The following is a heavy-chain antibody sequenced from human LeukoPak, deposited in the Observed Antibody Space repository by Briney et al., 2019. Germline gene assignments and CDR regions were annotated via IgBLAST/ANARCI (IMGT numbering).Heavy chain of an antibody. CDR2: ISSSSSYI. CDR1: GFTFSSYS. J-gene: IGHJ6*03. Sequence: LGGSLRLSCAASGFTFSSYSMNWVRQAPGKGLEWVSSISSSSSYIYYADSVKGRFTISRDNAKNSLYLQMNSLRAEDTAVYYCARDGLNSSSSEGYYYYYYMDVWGKGTTVTVSS. V-gene: IGHV3-21*01. CDR3: ARDGLNSSSSEGYYYYYYMDV. D-gene: IGHD6-6*01.